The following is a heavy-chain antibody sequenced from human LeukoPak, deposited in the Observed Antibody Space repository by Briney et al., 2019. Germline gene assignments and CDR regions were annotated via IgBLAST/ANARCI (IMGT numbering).Heavy chain of an antibody. CDR2: ITGSGAKT. D-gene: IGHD2-15*01. J-gene: IGHJ4*02. CDR3: AKGPGLFPSSNDY. V-gene: IGHV3-23*01. CDR1: GFTSSSYA. Sequence: GGSLRLSCAASGFTSSSYAMSGVRQAPGKGLEWVSSITGSGAKTYYADSVKGRFTISRDDSKRILYLQMNGLRAVDTALYDCAKGPGLFPSSNDYWGQGTLVTVSS.